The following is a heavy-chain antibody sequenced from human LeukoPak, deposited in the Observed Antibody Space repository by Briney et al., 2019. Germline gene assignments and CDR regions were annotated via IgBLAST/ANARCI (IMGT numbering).Heavy chain of an antibody. J-gene: IGHJ4*02. D-gene: IGHD3-9*01. Sequence: PSETLSLICTVSGGSISSGDYYWSWIRQPPGKGLEWIGYTYNSGSTYRNSSLKSRVSISVDTSKNQFSLKVSSVTAADTAVYYCASLTRNYDILTGYGPYYFDYWGQGALVTVSS. CDR2: TYNSGST. CDR1: GGSISSGDYY. V-gene: IGHV4-30-4*08. CDR3: ASLTRNYDILTGYGPYYFDY.